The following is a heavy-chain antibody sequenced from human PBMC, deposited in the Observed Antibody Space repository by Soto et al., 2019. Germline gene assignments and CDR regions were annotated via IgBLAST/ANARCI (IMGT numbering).Heavy chain of an antibody. J-gene: IGHJ5*02. V-gene: IGHV3-15*01. CDR2: IKTKTDDETT. Sequence: GSLRLSCAASGFSFSNAWMSWVRQAPGKGLEWVGHIKTKTDDETTDYAAPVKGRFTISKDDSKNTLYLQMNSLKTEDTAVYYCTTNGMITFGGVIVPNWFDRRGQGTLVTVSS. CDR3: TTNGMITFGGVIVPNWFDR. CDR1: GFSFSNAW. D-gene: IGHD3-16*02.